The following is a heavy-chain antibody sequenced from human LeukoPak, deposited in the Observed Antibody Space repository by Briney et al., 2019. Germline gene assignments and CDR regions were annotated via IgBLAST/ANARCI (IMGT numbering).Heavy chain of an antibody. CDR1: GFTFSSYS. Sequence: PGGSLRLSCAASGFTFSSYSMNWVRQAPGKGLECVSSISTSSIYIYYADSVKGRFTISRDNAKNSLYLQLNSLRAEDTAVYYCARSQPRDSGTYLFDWFDPWGQGTLVTVSS. J-gene: IGHJ5*02. CDR2: ISTSSIYI. D-gene: IGHD3-10*01. CDR3: ARSQPRDSGTYLFDWFDP. V-gene: IGHV3-21*01.